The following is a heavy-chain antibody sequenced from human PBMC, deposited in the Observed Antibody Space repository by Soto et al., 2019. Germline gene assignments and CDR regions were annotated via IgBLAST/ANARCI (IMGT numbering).Heavy chain of an antibody. D-gene: IGHD3-3*01. CDR3: AKYSPIHKLRFLEWLSKSSLDY. J-gene: IGHJ4*02. Sequence: ASVKVSCKASGGTFSSYAISWVRQAPGQGLEWMGGIIPNCDTTNYAQKFQGRLTVTRDTSTSTVYMELSSLRAEDTAVYYCAKYSPIHKLRFLEWLSKSSLDYWGQGTLVTVSS. CDR1: GGTFSSYA. CDR2: IIPNCDTT. V-gene: IGHV1-69*05.